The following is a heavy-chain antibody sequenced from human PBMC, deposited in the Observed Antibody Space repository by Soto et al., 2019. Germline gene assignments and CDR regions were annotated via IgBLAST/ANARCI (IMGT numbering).Heavy chain of an antibody. D-gene: IGHD1-26*01. CDR1: GGSISSSDYY. Sequence: QLQLQESGPGLVRPSETLPPTCSVTGGSISSSDYYWVWIRQPPGKGLEWIVSILHTGSTYYNPSLESRVTISVDTSKNQFSLQLSSVTAADTAVCYCARSPWLLISYYFDSWGQGTLVTVSS. CDR2: ILHTGST. J-gene: IGHJ4*02. CDR3: ARSPWLLISYYFDS. V-gene: IGHV4-39*01.